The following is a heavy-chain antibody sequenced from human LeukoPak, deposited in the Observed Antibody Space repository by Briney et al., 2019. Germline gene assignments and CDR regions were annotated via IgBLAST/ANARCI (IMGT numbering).Heavy chain of an antibody. CDR1: GGSISSYY. CDR3: ARLASYSWFDP. CDR2: IYYSGST. J-gene: IGHJ5*02. D-gene: IGHD3-10*01. Sequence: PSETLSLTCTVSGGSISSYYWSWIRQPPGKGLEWIGYIYYSGSTNYNPSLKSRVTISVDTSKNQFSLKLSSVTAADTAVYYCARLASYSWFDPWGQGTLVTVSS. V-gene: IGHV4-59*08.